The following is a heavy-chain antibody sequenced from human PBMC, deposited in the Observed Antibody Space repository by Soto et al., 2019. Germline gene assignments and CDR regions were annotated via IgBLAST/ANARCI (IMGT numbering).Heavy chain of an antibody. J-gene: IGHJ5*02. CDR2: ISAYNGNT. Sequence: GASVNVSCTASGYTFTSYDINWVRQAPGQGREWMGWISAYNGNTNYTQKLKRRVTMTTDTSTSTAYMELRSLRADETAVYYCARANTAIARRLDPWGQGTLVTVSS. V-gene: IGHV1-18*01. D-gene: IGHD5-18*01. CDR1: GYTFTSYD. CDR3: ARANTAIARRLDP.